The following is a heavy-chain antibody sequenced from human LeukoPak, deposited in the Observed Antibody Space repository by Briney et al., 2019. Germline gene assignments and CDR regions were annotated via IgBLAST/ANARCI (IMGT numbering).Heavy chain of an antibody. CDR1: GGSISSYY. V-gene: IGHV4-59*08. Sequence: SETLSLTCTVSGGSISSYYWSWIRQPPGKGLEWIGYIYYSGSTNYNPSLKSRVTISVDTSKNQFSLKLSSVTAADTAVYYCARQDLLITMVRGTTSRQDAFDIWGQGTMVTVSS. J-gene: IGHJ3*02. CDR2: IYYSGST. CDR3: ARQDLLITMVRGTTSRQDAFDI. D-gene: IGHD3-10*01.